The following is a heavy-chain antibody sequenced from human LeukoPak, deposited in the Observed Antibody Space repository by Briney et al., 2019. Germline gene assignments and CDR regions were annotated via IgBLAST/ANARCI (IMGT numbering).Heavy chain of an antibody. Sequence: SGPTLVNPTQTLTLTCTFSGFSLSTTGLCVSWIRQPPGKALEWLARIDWDDETFYSTSLKTRLSIFKDTSKNQVVLTMTNMDSVDTATYYCARTRGASGSYYPDYWGQGTLVTVSS. D-gene: IGHD3-10*01. CDR3: ARTRGASGSYYPDY. J-gene: IGHJ4*02. CDR2: IDWDDET. CDR1: GFSLSTTGLC. V-gene: IGHV2-70*17.